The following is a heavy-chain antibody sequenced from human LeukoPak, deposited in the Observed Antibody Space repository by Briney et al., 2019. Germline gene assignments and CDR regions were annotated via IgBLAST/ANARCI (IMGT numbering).Heavy chain of an antibody. CDR3: ARLFRIGAGRDYFDY. CDR2: ISYDGSNK. CDR1: GFTFSSYA. J-gene: IGHJ4*02. Sequence: GGSLRLSCAASGFTFSSYAMHWVRQAPGKGLEWVAVISYDGSNKYYADSVKGRFTISRDNSKNTLYLQMKSLRAEDTAVYFCARLFRIGAGRDYFDYWGQGTLVTVSS. D-gene: IGHD3-10*01. V-gene: IGHV3-30*04.